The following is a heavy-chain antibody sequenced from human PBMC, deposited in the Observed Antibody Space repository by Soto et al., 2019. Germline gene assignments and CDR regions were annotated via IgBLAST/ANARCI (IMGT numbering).Heavy chain of an antibody. Sequence: QVQLVESGGGVVQPGRSLRLSCAASGFTFSSYGMHWVRQAPGKGLEWVAVIWYDGSNKYYADSVKGRFTISRDNSKNTLYLQMNSLRAEDTAVYYCAREIGYGSGSYYNDYWGQGTLVTVSS. CDR3: AREIGYGSGSYYNDY. D-gene: IGHD3-10*01. CDR2: IWYDGSNK. CDR1: GFTFSSYG. J-gene: IGHJ4*02. V-gene: IGHV3-33*01.